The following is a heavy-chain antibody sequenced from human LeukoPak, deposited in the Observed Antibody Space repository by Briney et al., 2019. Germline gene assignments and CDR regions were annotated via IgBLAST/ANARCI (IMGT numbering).Heavy chain of an antibody. Sequence: ASVKVSCKASGYTFTSYGISWVRQAPEQGLEWMGWISAYNGNTNYAQKLQGRVTMTTDTSTSTAYMELRSLRSDDTAVYYCARDLDYTYYYDSSGYYYRENFDYWGQGTLVTVSS. CDR3: ARDLDYTYYYDSSGYYYRENFDY. J-gene: IGHJ4*02. CDR1: GYTFTSYG. V-gene: IGHV1-18*01. D-gene: IGHD3-22*01. CDR2: ISAYNGNT.